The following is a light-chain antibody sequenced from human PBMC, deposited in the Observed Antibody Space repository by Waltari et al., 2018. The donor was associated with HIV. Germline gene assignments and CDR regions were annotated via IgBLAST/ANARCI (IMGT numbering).Light chain of an antibody. J-gene: IGKJ3*01. CDR1: QTIRSS. V-gene: IGKV1-12*01. Sequence: DIQMTQSPSLVSASLGDRVTITCRAGQTIRSSLGWYQKKPGRAPKLLISSASVLQSGGPSRFRGSGSGTVVTLSISDLQPDDFATYYCQQSNNFPLTFGPGTTVD. CDR2: SAS. CDR3: QQSNNFPLT.